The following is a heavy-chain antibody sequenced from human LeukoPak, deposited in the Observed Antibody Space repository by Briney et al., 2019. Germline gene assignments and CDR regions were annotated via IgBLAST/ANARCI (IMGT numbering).Heavy chain of an antibody. CDR1: GFTFSSYW. J-gene: IGHJ3*02. CDR3: ARDSSGSLGAFDI. CDR2: IKQDGSEK. V-gene: IGHV3-7*01. D-gene: IGHD3-22*01. Sequence: PGGSLRLSCAASGFTFSSYWMSWVRQAPGKGLEWVANIKQDGSEKYYVDSVKGRFTISRDNAKNSLYLQMNSLRAEDTAAYYCARDSSGSLGAFDIWGQGTMVTVSS.